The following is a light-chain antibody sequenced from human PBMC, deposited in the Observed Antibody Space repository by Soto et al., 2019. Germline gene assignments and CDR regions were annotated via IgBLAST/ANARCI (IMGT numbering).Light chain of an antibody. J-gene: IGKJ1*01. CDR3: QQYGISPWT. V-gene: IGKV3-20*01. Sequence: EIVLTQSPGTLSLSPGERATLSCGARQTVTSTYLAWYQQKPGQAPRLLIYGASSRATGIPDRFSGGGSGTDFTLSISRLDPEDFAMYYCQQYGISPWTFGQGTKVEIK. CDR1: QTVTSTY. CDR2: GAS.